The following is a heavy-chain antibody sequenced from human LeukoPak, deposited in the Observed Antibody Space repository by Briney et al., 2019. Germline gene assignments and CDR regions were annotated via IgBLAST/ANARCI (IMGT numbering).Heavy chain of an antibody. D-gene: IGHD2-2*01. CDR1: GGSFSGYY. CDR2: INHSGST. J-gene: IGHJ4*02. Sequence: SETLSLTCAVYGGSFSGYYWSWTRQPPGKGLEWIGEINHSGSTNYNPSLKSRVTISVDTSKNQFSLKLSSVTAADTAVYYCARASIVVVPAALFDYWGQGTLVTVSS. CDR3: ARASIVVVPAALFDY. V-gene: IGHV4-34*01.